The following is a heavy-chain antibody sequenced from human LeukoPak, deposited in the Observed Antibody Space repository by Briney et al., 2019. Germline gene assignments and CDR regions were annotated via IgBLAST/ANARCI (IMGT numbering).Heavy chain of an antibody. CDR2: IYYSGST. J-gene: IGHJ4*02. Sequence: PSETLSLTCTVSGVSISSSSYYWGWIRQPPGKGLEWIGSIYYSGSTYYNPSLKSRVTISVDTPKNQFSLKLSSVTAADTAVYYCARVTGTYLFDYWGQGTLVTVSS. V-gene: IGHV4-39*07. D-gene: IGHD1-1*01. CDR3: ARVTGTYLFDY. CDR1: GVSISSSSYY.